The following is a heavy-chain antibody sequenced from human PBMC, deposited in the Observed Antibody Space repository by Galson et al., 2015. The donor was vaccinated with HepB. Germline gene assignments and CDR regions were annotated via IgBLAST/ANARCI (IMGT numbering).Heavy chain of an antibody. V-gene: IGHV3-21*01. Sequence: SLRLSCAASGFTFSSYSMNWVRQAPGKGLEWVSSISSSSSYIYYADSVKGRFTISRDNAKNSLYLQMNSLRAEDTAVYYCARDSTMVQGVIGLFVDYYYYYMDVWGKGNPGHRLL. CDR3: ARDSTMVQGVIGLFVDYYYYYMDV. J-gene: IGHJ6*03. D-gene: IGHD3-10*01. CDR1: GFTFSSYS. CDR2: ISSSSSYI.